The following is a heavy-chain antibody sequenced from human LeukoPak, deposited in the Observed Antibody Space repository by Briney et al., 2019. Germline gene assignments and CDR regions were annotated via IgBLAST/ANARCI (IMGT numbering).Heavy chain of an antibody. CDR3: AKDATGDYYDSSGITDY. CDR2: IYSGGST. CDR1: GFTVSSNY. D-gene: IGHD3-22*01. J-gene: IGHJ4*02. V-gene: IGHV3-53*05. Sequence: GGSLRLSCAASGFTVSSNYMSWVRQAPGKGLEWVSVIYSGGSTYYADSVKGRFTISRDNSKNTLYLQMNSLRAEDTALYYCAKDATGDYYDSSGITDYWGQGTLVTVSS.